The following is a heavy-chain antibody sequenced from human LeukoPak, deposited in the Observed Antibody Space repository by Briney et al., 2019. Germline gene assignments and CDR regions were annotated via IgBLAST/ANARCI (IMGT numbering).Heavy chain of an antibody. CDR2: IYPRDGST. Sequence: ASVKVSCKASGYTFTSNYIHWVRQAPGQGLEWMGMIYPRDGSTSYAQKFQGRVTVTRGTSTSTVHMELSGLRSEDTAVYYCTRDQEGFDYWGQGTLVTVSS. J-gene: IGHJ4*02. CDR1: GYTFTSNY. V-gene: IGHV1-46*01. CDR3: TRDQEGFDY.